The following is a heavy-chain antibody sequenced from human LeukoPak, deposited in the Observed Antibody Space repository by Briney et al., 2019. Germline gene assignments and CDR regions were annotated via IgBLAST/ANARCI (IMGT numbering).Heavy chain of an antibody. V-gene: IGHV3-30*18. Sequence: GGSLRLSCAASGFTFSSYGMHWVRQAPGKGLEWVAVISYDESNKYCADSVKGRFTISRDNSKNTLYLQMNSLRAEDTAVYYCAKDYLYYYGSGSYYKPPDYWGQGTLVTVSS. CDR3: AKDYLYYYGSGSYYKPPDY. J-gene: IGHJ4*02. CDR2: ISYDESNK. D-gene: IGHD3-10*01. CDR1: GFTFSSYG.